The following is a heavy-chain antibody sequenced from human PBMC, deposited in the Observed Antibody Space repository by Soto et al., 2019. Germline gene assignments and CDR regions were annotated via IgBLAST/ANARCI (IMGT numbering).Heavy chain of an antibody. CDR2: INPSGGGT. CDR3: ARESNYDAPPDYYYGMDV. V-gene: IGHV1-46*01. CDR1: GYTFTSYT. D-gene: IGHD3-3*01. Sequence: QVQLVQSGAEVKKPGASVKVSCKASGYTFTSYTMHWVRQAPGQGLEWMGMINPSGGGTSYAQNFQGRVTMTRDTSTSTLYMELSSLRSEDTAVYYCARESNYDAPPDYYYGMDVWGQGTTVTVSS. J-gene: IGHJ6*02.